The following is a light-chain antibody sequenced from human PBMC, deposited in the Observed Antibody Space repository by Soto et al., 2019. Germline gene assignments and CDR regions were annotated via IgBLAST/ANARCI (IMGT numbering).Light chain of an antibody. J-gene: IGKJ3*01. CDR2: RSS. CDR1: QSLSRND. Sequence: EIVLTQSPGTLSLSPGERGTLSCRASQSLSRNDIAWYQQKPGQAPRLLIYRSSTRATGIPVRFSGSGSGTDFTLTISRLEPEDFAVYYCQQYGASGVTFGPGTKVDIK. CDR3: QQYGASGVT. V-gene: IGKV3-20*01.